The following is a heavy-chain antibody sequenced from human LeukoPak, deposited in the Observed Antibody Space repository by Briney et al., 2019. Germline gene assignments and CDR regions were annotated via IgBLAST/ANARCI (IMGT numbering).Heavy chain of an antibody. Sequence: ASVKVSCKASGYTFTSYGISWVRQAPGQGLEWMGWISAYNGNTNYAQKLQGRVTMTTDTSTSTAYMELSSLRSEDTAVYYCARRSGEGYCSSTSCPLGYWGQGTLVTVSS. CDR2: ISAYNGNT. V-gene: IGHV1-18*01. J-gene: IGHJ4*02. CDR1: GYTFTSYG. D-gene: IGHD2-2*01. CDR3: ARRSGEGYCSSTSCPLGY.